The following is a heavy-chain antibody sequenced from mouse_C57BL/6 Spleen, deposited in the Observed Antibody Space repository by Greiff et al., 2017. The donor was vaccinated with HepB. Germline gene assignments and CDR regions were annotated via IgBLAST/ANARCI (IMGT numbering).Heavy chain of an antibody. CDR1: GFTFSSYA. V-gene: IGHV5-4*01. J-gene: IGHJ2*01. Sequence: EVQRVESGGGLVKPGGSLKLSCAASGFTFSSYAMSWVRQTPEKRLEWVATISDGGSYTYYPDNVKGRFTISRDNAKNNLYLQMSHLKSEDTAMYYCARDGVPLDYWGQGTTLTVSS. CDR3: ARDGVPLDY. D-gene: IGHD2-14*01. CDR2: ISDGGSYT.